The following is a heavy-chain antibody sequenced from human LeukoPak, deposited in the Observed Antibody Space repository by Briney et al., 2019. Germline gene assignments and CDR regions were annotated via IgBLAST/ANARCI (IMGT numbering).Heavy chain of an antibody. J-gene: IGHJ2*01. CDR2: ISGSGGST. Sequence: TGGSLRLSCAASGFTFSSYAMSWVRQAPGKGLEWVSAISGSGGSTYYADSVKGRFTISRDNSKNTLYLQMNSLRAEDTAVYYCAKVPRGSYYEGYWYFDLWGRGTLVTVSS. CDR3: AKVPRGSYYEGYWYFDL. V-gene: IGHV3-23*01. D-gene: IGHD1-26*01. CDR1: GFTFSSYA.